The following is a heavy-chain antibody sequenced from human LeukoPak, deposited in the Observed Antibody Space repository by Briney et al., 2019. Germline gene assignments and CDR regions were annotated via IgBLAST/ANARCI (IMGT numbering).Heavy chain of an antibody. CDR3: ARVDGSGYKPMDY. CDR1: GFTFSSYG. V-gene: IGHV3-33*01. CDR2: IWIDGSNK. D-gene: IGHD3-22*01. J-gene: IGHJ4*02. Sequence: GGSLRLSCVASGFTFSSYGMHWVRQSPGKGLEWVAIIWIDGSNKDYADSVKGRFTISRDNSKKTLYLQMNSLRVEDTAVYYCARVDGSGYKPMDYWGEGTLVTVSS.